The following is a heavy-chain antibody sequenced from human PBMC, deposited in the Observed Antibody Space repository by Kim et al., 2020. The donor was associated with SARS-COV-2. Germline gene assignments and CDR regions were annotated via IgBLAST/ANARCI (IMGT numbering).Heavy chain of an antibody. Sequence: SETLSLTCTVSGGSVSSGSYYWSWIRQPPGKGLEWIGYIYYSGSTNYNPSLKSRVTISVDTSKNQFSLKLSSVTAADTAVYYCARNEMSDITICGVVSWKVAFDIWGQGTMVTVSS. V-gene: IGHV4-61*01. CDR3: ARNEMSDITICGVVSWKVAFDI. D-gene: IGHD3-3*01. CDR1: GGSVSSGSYY. CDR2: IYYSGST. J-gene: IGHJ3*02.